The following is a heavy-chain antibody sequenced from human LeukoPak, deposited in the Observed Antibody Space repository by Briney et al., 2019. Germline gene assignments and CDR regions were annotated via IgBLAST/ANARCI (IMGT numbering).Heavy chain of an antibody. Sequence: GGSLRLSCAASGFTFSSYSMNWVRQAPGKGLEWVSYISSSSSTIYYADSVKGRFTISRDNAKNSLYLQMNSLRAEDTAVYYCARDQWAHLTLLPDAFDIWGQGTMVTVSS. J-gene: IGHJ3*02. CDR2: ISSSSSTI. CDR1: GFTFSSYS. D-gene: IGHD1-26*01. CDR3: ARDQWAHLTLLPDAFDI. V-gene: IGHV3-48*04.